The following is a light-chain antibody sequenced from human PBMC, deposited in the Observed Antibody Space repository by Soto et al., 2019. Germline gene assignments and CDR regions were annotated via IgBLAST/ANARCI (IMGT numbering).Light chain of an antibody. V-gene: IGLV2-14*01. CDR1: SSDVGGYNY. J-gene: IGLJ3*02. CDR2: EVS. Sequence: QSALTQPASVSGSPGQSITISCTGTSSDVGGYNYVSWYQQYPDKAPKLMIYEVSHRPSGVSNRFSGSKSGNTASLTISGLQAEDEADYFCSSYTSSSTWVFGGGTKVTVL. CDR3: SSYTSSSTWV.